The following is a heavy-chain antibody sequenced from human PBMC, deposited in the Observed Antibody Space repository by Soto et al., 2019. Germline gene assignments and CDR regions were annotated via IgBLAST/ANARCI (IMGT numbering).Heavy chain of an antibody. CDR2: IKSKTDGGTT. Sequence: GGSMRLSCAASGFNFRNAWMSWVRQAPGKGLEWVGRIKSKTDGGTTDYAAPVKGRFTISRDDSKNTLYLQTNSLKTEDTAVYYCTTDARIVVVTYDGFDIWGQGTMVTVSS. V-gene: IGHV3-15*01. CDR1: GFNFRNAW. D-gene: IGHD3-22*01. J-gene: IGHJ3*02. CDR3: TTDARIVVVTYDGFDI.